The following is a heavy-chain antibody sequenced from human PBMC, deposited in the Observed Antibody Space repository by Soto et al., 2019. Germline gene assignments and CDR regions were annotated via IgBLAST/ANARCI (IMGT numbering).Heavy chain of an antibody. J-gene: IGHJ5*02. CDR3: AKDRDVVVPAAIFWFGP. Sequence: EVQLLESGGGLVQPGGSLRLSCAASGFTFSSYAMSWVRQAPGKGLEWVSAISGSGGSTYYADSVKGRFTISRDNFKNTWYRQMNSLRAEDTAVYYCAKDRDVVVPAAIFWFGPWGQGTLVTVSS. V-gene: IGHV3-23*01. D-gene: IGHD2-2*02. CDR1: GFTFSSYA. CDR2: ISGSGGST.